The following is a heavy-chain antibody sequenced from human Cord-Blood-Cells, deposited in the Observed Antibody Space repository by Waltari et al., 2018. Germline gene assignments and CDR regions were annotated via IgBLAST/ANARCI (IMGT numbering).Heavy chain of an antibody. J-gene: IGHJ6*03. CDR2: IIPILGIA. V-gene: IGHV1-69*09. CDR1: GGTFSSYA. Sequence: QVQLVQSGAEVKKPGSSVKVSCKASGGTFSSYAISWVRQAPVQGLEWMGRIIPILGIATYAQKFQGRVTITADKSTSTAYMELSSLRSEDTAVYYCARGDSSTPYYYYMDVWGKGTTVTVSS. D-gene: IGHD2-2*01. CDR3: ARGDSSTPYYYYMDV.